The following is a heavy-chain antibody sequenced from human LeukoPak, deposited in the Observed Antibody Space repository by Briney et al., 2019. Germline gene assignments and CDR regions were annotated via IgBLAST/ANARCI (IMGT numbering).Heavy chain of an antibody. Sequence: ASVKVSCKASGYTFTSYGISWVRQAPGQGLEWMGWISAYNGNTNYAQKLQGRVTMTTDTSTSTAYMELRSLRSDDTAVYYCARGRLSYYDSSGDYYYYYGMDVWGQGTTVTVSS. CDR3: ARGRLSYYDSSGDYYYYYGMDV. J-gene: IGHJ6*02. V-gene: IGHV1-18*01. CDR1: GYTFTSYG. D-gene: IGHD3-22*01. CDR2: ISAYNGNT.